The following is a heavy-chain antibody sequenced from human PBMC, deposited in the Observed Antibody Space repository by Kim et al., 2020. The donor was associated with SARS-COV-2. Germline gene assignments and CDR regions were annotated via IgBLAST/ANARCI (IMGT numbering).Heavy chain of an antibody. CDR2: IYYSGST. CDR1: GGSISSGGYY. Sequence: SETLSLTCTVSGGSISSGGYYWSWIRQHPGKGLEWIGYIYYSGSTYYNPSLKSRVTISVDTSKNQFSLKLSSVTAADTAVYYCARDPGIAAAGTVAGPWGQGTLVTVSS. CDR3: ARDPGIAAAGTVAGP. V-gene: IGHV4-31*03. D-gene: IGHD6-13*01. J-gene: IGHJ5*02.